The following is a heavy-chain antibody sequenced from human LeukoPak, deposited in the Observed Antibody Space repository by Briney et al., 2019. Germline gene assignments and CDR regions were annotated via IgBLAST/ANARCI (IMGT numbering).Heavy chain of an antibody. Sequence: ASVNVSCKASGYTFTNFGISWVRQAPGQGLEWMGWISAYNGNTNYAQKFQDRVTMTTDTSTNTAYMELRSLRSDDTAVYYCSRAQYYDVFTVFLPEIEYSGQGTLVTVSS. CDR2: ISAYNGNT. CDR1: GYTFTNFG. J-gene: IGHJ4*02. V-gene: IGHV1-18*01. D-gene: IGHD3-9*01. CDR3: SRAQYYDVFTVFLPEIEY.